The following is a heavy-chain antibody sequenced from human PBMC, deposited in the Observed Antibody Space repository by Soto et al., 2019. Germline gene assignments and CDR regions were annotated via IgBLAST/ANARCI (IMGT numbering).Heavy chain of an antibody. CDR1: VGSFSGYY. CDR3: AGIAARRKGYYYYGMDV. CDR2: INHSGST. J-gene: IGHJ6*02. Sequence: PAETLSLTCAVYVGSFSGYYWSWIRQPPGKGLEWIGEINHSGSTNYNPSLKSRVTISVDTSKNQFSLKLSSVTAADTAVYYCAGIAARRKGYYYYGMDVWGQGTTVTVSS. V-gene: IGHV4-34*01. D-gene: IGHD6-6*01.